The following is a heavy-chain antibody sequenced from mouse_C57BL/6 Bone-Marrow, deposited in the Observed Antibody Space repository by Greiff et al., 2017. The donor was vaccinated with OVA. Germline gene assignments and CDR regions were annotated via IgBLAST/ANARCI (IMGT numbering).Heavy chain of an antibody. CDR3: ARSLGRPLFDN. V-gene: IGHV14-3*01. CDR2: IDPANGNT. D-gene: IGHD4-1*01. J-gene: IGHJ2*01. CDR1: GFNIKHTY. Sequence: EVQLQQSVAELVRPGASVKLSCTASGFNIKHTYMPWVKQRPEQGLEWIGRIDPANGNTKYAPQFQGKATITADTSSNTASLQLSSLTSEDTAIYSCARSLGRPLFDNWGQGTTLTVSS.